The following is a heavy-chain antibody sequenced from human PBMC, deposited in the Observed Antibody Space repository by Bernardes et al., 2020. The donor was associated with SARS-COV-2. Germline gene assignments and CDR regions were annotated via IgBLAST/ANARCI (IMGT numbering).Heavy chain of an antibody. CDR2: ISGSGNTT. CDR3: AKDDDRPLFGAPGFDS. D-gene: IGHD3-3*01. Sequence: SLRPSCAASGFTFTTYDMSWVRHAPVQGLEWVSGISGSGNTTYYADSVKGRFTISRDNSKNTLFLQMDSLRAEDTAVYYCAKDDDRPLFGAPGFDSWGQGTLVTVSS. CDR1: GFTFTTYD. V-gene: IGHV3-23*01. J-gene: IGHJ4*02.